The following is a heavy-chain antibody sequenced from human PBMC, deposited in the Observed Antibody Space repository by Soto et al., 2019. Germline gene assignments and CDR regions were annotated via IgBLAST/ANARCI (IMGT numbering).Heavy chain of an antibody. Sequence: ASVKVSCKASGYPFINHVLSWVLQAPGQGLEWMGWMNPGSGDTGYAQKFQGRVTMTRDISTATAYMELSSLRCDDTATYYCARMATFGSLNWFDPWGQGTLVTVSS. CDR3: ARMATFGSLNWFDP. J-gene: IGHJ5*02. D-gene: IGHD3-16*01. CDR1: GYPFINHV. CDR2: MNPGSGDT. V-gene: IGHV1-8*02.